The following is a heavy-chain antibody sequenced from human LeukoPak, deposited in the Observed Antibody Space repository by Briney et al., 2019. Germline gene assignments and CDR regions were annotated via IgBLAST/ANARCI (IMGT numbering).Heavy chain of an antibody. CDR2: IYYSGIT. Sequence: SETLSLTCTVSGGSISSYYWSWIRQPPGKGLEWIGYIYYSGITYYNPSLKSRVTISVDTSKNQFSLKLSSVTAADTAVYYCAREVSYYDSSGHGYWGQGTLVTVSS. CDR1: GGSISSYY. J-gene: IGHJ4*02. V-gene: IGHV4-59*12. D-gene: IGHD3-22*01. CDR3: AREVSYYDSSGHGY.